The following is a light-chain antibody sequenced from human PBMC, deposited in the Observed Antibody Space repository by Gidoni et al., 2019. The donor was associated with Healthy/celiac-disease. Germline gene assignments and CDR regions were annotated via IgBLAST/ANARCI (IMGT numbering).Light chain of an antibody. Sequence: DIQMTQSPSTLSASVGDRVTITCRASQSISSWLAWYQQKPGKAPKLLIYDASSLESGVPSRFSGSGSGTVFTLTISSLQPDDFATYYCQQYNSYSPDFGPGTKVDIK. J-gene: IGKJ3*01. CDR1: QSISSW. CDR2: DAS. V-gene: IGKV1-5*01. CDR3: QQYNSYSPD.